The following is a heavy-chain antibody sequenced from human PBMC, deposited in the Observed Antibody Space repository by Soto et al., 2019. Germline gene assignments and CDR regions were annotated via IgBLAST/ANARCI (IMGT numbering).Heavy chain of an antibody. CDR1: GFSLRNSGVG. J-gene: IGHJ4*02. CDR2: IYWDDDK. Sequence: QITLKESGPTRVKPTQTLTLTCTFSGFSLRNSGVGVGWIRQPPGKPLEHLALIYWDDDKRYTPSLRSRLTITKATSNTQGFLRTAAVDPLDTPIFFCVHGTAGCCCSWYTGVFDYWCQEILVTVSS. D-gene: IGHD2-8*02. CDR3: VHGTAGCCCSWYTGVFDY. V-gene: IGHV2-5*02.